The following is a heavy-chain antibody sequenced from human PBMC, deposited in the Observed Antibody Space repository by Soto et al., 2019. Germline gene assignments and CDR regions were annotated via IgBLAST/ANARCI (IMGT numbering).Heavy chain of an antibody. CDR2: IYYSGST. J-gene: IGHJ4*02. D-gene: IGHD3-22*01. CDR1: GGSISSSDYY. Sequence: PSETLSLTCTVSGGSISSSDYYWGWIRQPPGKGLEWIGTIYYSGSTYYNPSLKSRVTISVDTSKNQFSLKLSSVTAADTAVYYCARLEGYYYDSSGYYPYYFDYWGQGTLVT. V-gene: IGHV4-39*01. CDR3: ARLEGYYYDSSGYYPYYFDY.